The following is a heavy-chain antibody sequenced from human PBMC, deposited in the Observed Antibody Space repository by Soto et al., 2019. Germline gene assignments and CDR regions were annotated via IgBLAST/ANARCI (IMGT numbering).Heavy chain of an antibody. CDR2: INHSGST. CDR3: VRGRAFMSRVSFDI. D-gene: IGHD1-26*01. V-gene: IGHV4-34*02. Sequence: QVQLQQRGAGLLKPSETLSLTCAVLGGSFSDYYWTWIRQPPGKGLEWIGEINHSGSTSYNPSLNSRLTLSMDTSTQEFSLNLSSVTAADTAAYHCVRGRAFMSRVSFDIWGQGTMVTVSS. CDR1: GGSFSDYY. J-gene: IGHJ3*02.